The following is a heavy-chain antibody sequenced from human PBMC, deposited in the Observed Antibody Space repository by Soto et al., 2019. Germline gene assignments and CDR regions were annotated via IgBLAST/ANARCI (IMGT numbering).Heavy chain of an antibody. CDR1: GGTFSSYT. Sequence: QVQLVQSGAEVKKPGSSVKVSCKASGGTFSSYTISWVRQAPGQGLEWMGRIIPILGIANYAQKFQGRVTITADXYTTTXXMELSSLRSEDTAVYYCARALLGLQQLVHVDWFDPWGQGTLVTVSS. D-gene: IGHD6-13*01. J-gene: IGHJ5*02. CDR3: ARALLGLQQLVHVDWFDP. V-gene: IGHV1-69*02. CDR2: IIPILGIA.